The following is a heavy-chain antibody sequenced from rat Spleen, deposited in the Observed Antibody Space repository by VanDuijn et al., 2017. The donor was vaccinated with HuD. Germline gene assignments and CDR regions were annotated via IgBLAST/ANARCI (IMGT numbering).Heavy chain of an antibody. D-gene: IGHD1-1*01. V-gene: IGHV5S13*01. CDR1: GFTYSNYV. Sequence: EVQLVESDGGLVQPGRSLKLSCAASGFTYSNYVMAWVRQAPTKGLEWVASISTGGGNTYYRDSVKGRFTISRDNAKNTLYLQMDSLRSEDTATYYCTTGGAGAYWGQGVMVTVSS. J-gene: IGHJ2*01. CDR2: ISTGGGNT. CDR3: TTGGAGAY.